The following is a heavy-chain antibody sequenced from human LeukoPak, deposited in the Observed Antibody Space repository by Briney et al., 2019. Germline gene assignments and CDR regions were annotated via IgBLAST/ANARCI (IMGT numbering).Heavy chain of an antibody. D-gene: IGHD1-26*01. CDR1: GYTFTSYY. V-gene: IGHV1-46*01. Sequence: ASVKVSCKASGYTFTSYYMHWVRQAPGQGLEWMGIINPSGGSTSYAQKFQGRVTMTTDTSTSTAYMELRSLRSDDTAVYYCARDEGSYDDYWGQGTLVTVSS. J-gene: IGHJ4*02. CDR3: ARDEGSYDDY. CDR2: INPSGGST.